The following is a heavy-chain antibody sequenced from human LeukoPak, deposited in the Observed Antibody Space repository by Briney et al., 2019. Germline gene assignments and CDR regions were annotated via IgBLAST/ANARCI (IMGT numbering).Heavy chain of an antibody. D-gene: IGHD2-21*01. CDR1: GASISSDNW. CDR2: IYHSGRT. V-gene: IGHV4-4*02. J-gene: IGHJ5*02. CDR3: TRRSRPFPNWFDP. Sequence: PSETLSLTCDVSGASISSDNWWNWVRQPPGKGLEWIGEIYHSGRTNYNPSLKSRVTMSVDKSKYQFSLKLSSVTAADTAVYFCTRRSRPFPNWFDPWGQGTLVIVSS.